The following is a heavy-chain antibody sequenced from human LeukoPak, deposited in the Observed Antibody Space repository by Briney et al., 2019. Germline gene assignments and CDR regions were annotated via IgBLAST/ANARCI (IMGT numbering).Heavy chain of an antibody. Sequence: ASVKVSCKVSGYTLTELSMHWVRQAPGKGLEWMGGLDPEDGGTIYAQKFQGRVTMTGDTSTDTAYMELSSLRSEDTAVYYCATDTRVYCSSTSCYNWFDPWGQGTLVTVSS. J-gene: IGHJ5*02. V-gene: IGHV1-24*01. CDR1: GYTLTELS. CDR3: ATDTRVYCSSTSCYNWFDP. CDR2: LDPEDGGT. D-gene: IGHD2-2*01.